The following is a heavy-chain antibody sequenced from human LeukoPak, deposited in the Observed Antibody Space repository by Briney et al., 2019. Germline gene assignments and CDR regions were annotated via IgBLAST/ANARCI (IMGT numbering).Heavy chain of an antibody. D-gene: IGHD2-21*02. CDR1: GGSFSGYY. Sequence: SETLSLTCAVYGGSFSGYYWSWIRQPPGKGLEWIGEINHSGSTNYNPSLKSRVTISVDTSKNQFSLKLSSVTAADTAVYYCASLLAYCGGDCSENDYWGQGTLVTVSS. CDR2: INHSGST. J-gene: IGHJ4*02. V-gene: IGHV4-34*01. CDR3: ASLLAYCGGDCSENDY.